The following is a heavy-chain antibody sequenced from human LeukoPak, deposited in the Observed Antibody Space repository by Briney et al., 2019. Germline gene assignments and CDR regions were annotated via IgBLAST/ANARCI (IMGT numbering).Heavy chain of an antibody. CDR3: ARDRPYSSGWYGRSGFDP. D-gene: IGHD6-19*01. V-gene: IGHV1-18*01. Sequence: DSVKVSCKASGYTFTSYGISWVRQAPGQGLEWMGWISAYNGNTNYAQKLQGRVTMTTDTSTSTAYMELRSLRSDDTAVYYCARDRPYSSGWYGRSGFDPWGQGTLVTVSS. CDR2: ISAYNGNT. CDR1: GYTFTSYG. J-gene: IGHJ5*02.